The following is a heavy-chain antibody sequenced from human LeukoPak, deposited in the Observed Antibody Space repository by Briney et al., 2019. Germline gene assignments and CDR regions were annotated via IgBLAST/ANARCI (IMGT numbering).Heavy chain of an antibody. D-gene: IGHD6-19*01. CDR3: ARVEFGLYSSGWYDG. Sequence: GGSLRLSCAASGFTFSSYAMSWVRQAPGKGLEWVSAISGSGGSTYYADSVKGRFTISRDNAKNSLYLQMNSLRAEDTAVYYCARVEFGLYSSGWYDGWGQGTLVTVSS. CDR1: GFTFSSYA. CDR2: ISGSGGST. J-gene: IGHJ5*02. V-gene: IGHV3-23*01.